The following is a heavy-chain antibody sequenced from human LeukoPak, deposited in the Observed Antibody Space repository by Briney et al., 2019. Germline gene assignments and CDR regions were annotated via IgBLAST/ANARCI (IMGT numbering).Heavy chain of an antibody. D-gene: IGHD6-13*01. V-gene: IGHV5-51*01. CDR3: ARHDSTIWERFDS. CDR1: GYNFANDW. CDR2: IFPGDSDT. J-gene: IGHJ4*02. Sequence: GESLKISCKGTGYNFANDWIGWVRQMPGKGLEGMGIIFPGDSDTKYSPSFQGQVTISADKSISTAYLQWNNLNASDTAVYYCARHDSTIWERFDSWGQGTLVTVSS.